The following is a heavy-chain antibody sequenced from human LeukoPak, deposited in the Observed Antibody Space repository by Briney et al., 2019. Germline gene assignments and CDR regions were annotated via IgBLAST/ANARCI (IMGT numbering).Heavy chain of an antibody. D-gene: IGHD4-11*01. V-gene: IGHV3-21*01. CDR3: TRDPTQYLRYGYFDY. CDR1: GFTLSSSA. Sequence: GGSLRLSCAASGFTLSSSAMNWVRQAPGKGLEWVSSINNVGSHIYYAGSVRGRFTISRDNAKNSLYLQMSSLRAEDTAVYYCTRDPTQYLRYGYFDYWGQGTLVTVSS. J-gene: IGHJ4*02. CDR2: INNVGSHI.